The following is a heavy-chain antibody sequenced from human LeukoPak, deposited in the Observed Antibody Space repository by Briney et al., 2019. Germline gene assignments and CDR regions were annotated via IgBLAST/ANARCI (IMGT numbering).Heavy chain of an antibody. CDR3: VRYCSSTCCLDMDV. D-gene: IGHD2-2*01. CDR2: ISSSSSYI. V-gene: IGHV3-21*01. J-gene: IGHJ6*02. Sequence: PGGSLRLSCAASGFTFSSYSMNWVRQAPGKGLEWVSSISSSSSYIYYADSVKGRFTISRDNAKNSLYLQMNSLRAEDTAVYYCVRYCSSTCCLDMDVWGQGTTVTVSS. CDR1: GFTFSSYS.